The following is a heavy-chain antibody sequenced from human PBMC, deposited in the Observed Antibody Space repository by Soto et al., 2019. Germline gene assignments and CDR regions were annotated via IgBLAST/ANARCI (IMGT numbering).Heavy chain of an antibody. CDR1: GGSISMNW. Sequence: SETLSLTCAVSGGSISMNWWSWVRQPPGKGLEWIGEIYHSGSTNYNPSLKSRVTISVDKSKNQFSLKLSSVTAADTAVYYCARVVQGIDFWCQGTLVTRSS. V-gene: IGHV4-4*02. CDR2: IYHSGST. D-gene: IGHD3-10*01. CDR3: ARVVQGIDF. J-gene: IGHJ4*02.